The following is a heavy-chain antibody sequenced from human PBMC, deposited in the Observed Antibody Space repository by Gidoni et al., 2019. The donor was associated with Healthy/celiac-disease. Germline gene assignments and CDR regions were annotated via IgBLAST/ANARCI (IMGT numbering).Heavy chain of an antibody. Sequence: EVQLVESGGGVVRPGGSLRLSCAASGFTFDAYGMSWVRQAPGKGLEWVSSNNWNGGSTGYADSVKGRFTISRDNAKNSLYLQMNSLRAEDTALYHCARTMYYDILTGYSGDYFDYWGQGTLVTVSS. CDR3: ARTMYYDILTGYSGDYFDY. J-gene: IGHJ4*02. D-gene: IGHD3-9*01. CDR2: NNWNGGST. CDR1: GFTFDAYG. V-gene: IGHV3-20*01.